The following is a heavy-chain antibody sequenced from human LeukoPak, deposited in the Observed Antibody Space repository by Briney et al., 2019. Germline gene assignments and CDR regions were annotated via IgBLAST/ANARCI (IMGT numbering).Heavy chain of an antibody. V-gene: IGHV3-15*07. Sequence: PGGSLRLSCVASGFTFSNAWMNWVRQAPGKGLEWVGRIISKADGGTTDYAAPVKGRFTISRDDSKNMLYLQMNSLRAEDTAVYYCAKDSVVVIAKGDAFDIWGQGTMVTVSS. CDR3: AKDSVVVIAKGDAFDI. CDR1: GFTFSNAW. D-gene: IGHD2-21*01. J-gene: IGHJ3*02. CDR2: IISKADGGTT.